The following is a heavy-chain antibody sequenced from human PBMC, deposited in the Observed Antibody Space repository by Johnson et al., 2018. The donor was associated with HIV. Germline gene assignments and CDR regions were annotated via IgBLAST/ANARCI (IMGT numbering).Heavy chain of an antibody. CDR3: AREEGNYILTRGDAFDI. J-gene: IGHJ3*02. Sequence: VQLVESGGGLVRPGGSLRLSCAASGFTFSDYYMTWIRQAPGKGLECVSYISSSGITIYYADSVKGRFTISRDNAKNSLYLQMNSLSAEDTAVYYCAREEGNYILTRGDAFDIWGQGTMVTVSS. CDR2: ISSSGITI. D-gene: IGHD3-9*01. CDR1: GFTFSDYY. V-gene: IGHV3-11*04.